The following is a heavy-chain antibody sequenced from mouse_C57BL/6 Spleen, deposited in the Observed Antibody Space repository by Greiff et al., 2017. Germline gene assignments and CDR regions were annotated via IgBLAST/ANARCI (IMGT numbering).Heavy chain of an antibody. CDR1: GYTFTSYW. CDR3: TRDGSSYLYYFDY. V-gene: IGHV1-5*01. CDR2: IYPGNSDT. D-gene: IGHD1-1*01. J-gene: IGHJ2*01. Sequence: VQLQQSGTVLARPGASVKMSCKTSGYTFTSYWMHWVKQRPGQGLEWIGAIYPGNSDTSYNQKFKGKAKLTAVTSASTAYMELSSLTDEDSAVYYCTRDGSSYLYYFDYWGQGTTLTVSS.